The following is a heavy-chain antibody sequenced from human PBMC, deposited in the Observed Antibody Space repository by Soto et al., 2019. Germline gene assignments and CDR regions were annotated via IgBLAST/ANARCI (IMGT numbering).Heavy chain of an antibody. CDR1: GYTFTSYA. D-gene: IGHD3-22*01. J-gene: IGHJ4*02. V-gene: IGHV1-3*01. Sequence: ASVKVSCKASGYTFTSYAMHWVRQAPGQRLEWMGWINAGNGNTKYSQKFQGRVTITRDTSASTAYMELSSLRSEDTAVYYCARVLRDYYDSSGYYIEYWGQGTLVTVSS. CDR2: INAGNGNT. CDR3: ARVLRDYYDSSGYYIEY.